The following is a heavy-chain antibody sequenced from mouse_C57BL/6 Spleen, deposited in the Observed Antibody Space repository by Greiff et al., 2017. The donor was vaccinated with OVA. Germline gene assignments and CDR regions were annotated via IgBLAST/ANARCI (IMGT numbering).Heavy chain of an antibody. J-gene: IGHJ2*01. CDR1: GYTFTSYW. Sequence: QVQLQQPGAELVRPGTSVKLSCKASGYTFTSYWMHWVKQRPGQGLEWIGVIDPSDSYTNYNQKFKGKATLTVDTSSSTADMQLSSLTSEDSAVYYCARGGYGGGYKVYFDYWGQGTTLTVSS. D-gene: IGHD1-1*01. CDR2: IDPSDSYT. V-gene: IGHV1-59*01. CDR3: ARGGYGGGYKVYFDY.